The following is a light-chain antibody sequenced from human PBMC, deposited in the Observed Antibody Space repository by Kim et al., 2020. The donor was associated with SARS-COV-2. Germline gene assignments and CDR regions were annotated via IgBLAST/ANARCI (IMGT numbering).Light chain of an antibody. CDR1: RSVSRY. Sequence: LSPGDSATLSCRASRSVSRYLAWYQQKPGQAPRLLIYDASNRATGIPARFSGSGSGTDFTLTISSLEPEDFAVYYCQQRSNWPPYTFGQGTKLEI. V-gene: IGKV3-11*01. J-gene: IGKJ2*01. CDR3: QQRSNWPPYT. CDR2: DAS.